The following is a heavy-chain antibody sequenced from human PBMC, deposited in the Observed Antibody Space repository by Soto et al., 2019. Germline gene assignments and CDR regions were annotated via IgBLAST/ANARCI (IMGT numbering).Heavy chain of an antibody. Sequence: GESLKISCKGSGYSFNTYWIAWVRQMPGKGLEWMGIIYPGDSETRCIPSFQAQVTISADKSISTAYLQWSSLKASDTAMYYCARYVPGDYTIDVWGQGSTVTVSS. V-gene: IGHV5-51*01. CDR3: ARYVPGDYTIDV. CDR2: IYPGDSET. J-gene: IGHJ6*02. CDR1: GYSFNTYW. D-gene: IGHD3-10*02.